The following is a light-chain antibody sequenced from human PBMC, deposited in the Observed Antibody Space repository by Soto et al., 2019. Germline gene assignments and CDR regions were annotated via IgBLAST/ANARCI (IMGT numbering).Light chain of an antibody. J-gene: IGLJ3*02. Sequence: QSVLTQTPSASGTPGQTVTISCSGSRSNIGNNAVSWYQQFPGTAPKLLLYNNNQRPSGVPDRFSSSKSGTSASLAISGLQSDDEADYYCATWDDSRNGRCVFGGGTKLTVL. CDR3: ATWDDSRNGRCV. CDR1: RSNIGNNA. V-gene: IGLV1-44*01. CDR2: NNN.